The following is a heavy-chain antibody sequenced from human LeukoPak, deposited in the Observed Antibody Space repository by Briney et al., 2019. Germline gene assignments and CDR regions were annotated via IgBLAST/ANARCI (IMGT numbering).Heavy chain of an antibody. J-gene: IGHJ4*02. CDR1: GGTFSSYA. CDR2: IIPIFGTA. D-gene: IGHD3-10*01. V-gene: IGHV1-69*13. Sequence: SVKVSCKASGGTFSSYAISWVRQAPGQGLEWMGGIIPIFGTANYAQKFQGRVTITADESTSTAYMELSSLRSEDTAVYYCARDSRDYGSGSSQYYFGYWGQGTLVTVSS. CDR3: ARDSRDYGSGSSQYYFGY.